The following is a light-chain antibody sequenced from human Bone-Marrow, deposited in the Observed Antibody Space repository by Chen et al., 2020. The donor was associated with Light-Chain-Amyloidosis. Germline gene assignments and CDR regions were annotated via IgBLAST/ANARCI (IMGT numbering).Light chain of an antibody. J-gene: IGLJ2*01. CDR1: VLAKQY. CDR2: KDT. V-gene: IGLV3-27*01. CDR3: YSATDRNVF. Sequence: SYDLTKPSSVSVSPRQRARINCSGGVLAKQYVRWSQQKPGQAPLLIIFKDTDRPSGISKRFSGSTSGSTVALTIDGAKVDNEADYYCYSATDRNVFFGGGTKLTVL.